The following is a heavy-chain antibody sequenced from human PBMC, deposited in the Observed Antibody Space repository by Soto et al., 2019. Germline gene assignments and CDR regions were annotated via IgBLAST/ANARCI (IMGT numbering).Heavy chain of an antibody. CDR3: ARALKEYYYDSSPYYYFDY. CDR1: GGSISSGDYY. CDR2: IYYSGSA. Sequence: QVQLQESGPGLVKPSQTLSLTCTVSGGSISSGDYYWNWIRQPPGKDLEWIGYIYYSGSAYYNPSLKSRVTMSVATSKNQFSLKLNSVTAADTAVYYCARALKEYYYDSSPYYYFDYWGQGTLVTVSS. V-gene: IGHV4-30-4*01. D-gene: IGHD3-22*01. J-gene: IGHJ4*02.